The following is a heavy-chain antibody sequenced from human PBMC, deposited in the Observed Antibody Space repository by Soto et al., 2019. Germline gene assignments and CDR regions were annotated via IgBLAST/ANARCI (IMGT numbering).Heavy chain of an antibody. CDR2: IKSKTDGGTT. V-gene: IGHV3-15*07. CDR3: TTDRHLYSSSPRTYYYYYGMDV. Sequence: EVQLVESGGGLVKPGGSLRLSCAASGFTFSNAWMNWVRQAPGKGLEWVGRIKSKTDGGTTDYAAPVKGRFTISRDDSKYTLYLQMNSLKTEDTAVYYCTTDRHLYSSSPRTYYYYYGMDVWGQGTTVTVSS. J-gene: IGHJ6*02. D-gene: IGHD6-6*01. CDR1: GFTFSNAW.